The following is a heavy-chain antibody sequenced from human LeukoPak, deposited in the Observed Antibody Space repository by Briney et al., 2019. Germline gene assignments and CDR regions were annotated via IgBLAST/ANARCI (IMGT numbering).Heavy chain of an antibody. J-gene: IGHJ4*02. D-gene: IGHD2-15*01. Sequence: QPGGSLRLSCAVSGLIVSSNHMNWVRQAPGKGLEWVSAISGSGGSTYYADSVKGRFTISRDNSKNTLYLQMNSLRAEDTAVYYCAKDQRPCSGGSCKSGWGQGTLVTVSS. CDR2: ISGSGGST. V-gene: IGHV3-23*01. CDR3: AKDQRPCSGGSCKSG. CDR1: GLIVSSNH.